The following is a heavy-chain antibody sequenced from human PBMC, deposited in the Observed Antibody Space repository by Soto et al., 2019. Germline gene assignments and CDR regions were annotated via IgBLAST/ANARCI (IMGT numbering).Heavy chain of an antibody. Sequence: QVQLVQSGAEVKKPGASVKVSCKASGYTFTGYYMHWVRQAPGQGLEWMGWINPNSGGTNYAQKFQGWVTMTRDTYIRTADRELSRLRSDDTAVYYCARVERGSYYYGMDVWGQGTTVTVSS. V-gene: IGHV1-2*04. CDR1: GYTFTGYY. CDR3: ARVERGSYYYGMDV. CDR2: INPNSGGT. J-gene: IGHJ6*02. D-gene: IGHD1-26*01.